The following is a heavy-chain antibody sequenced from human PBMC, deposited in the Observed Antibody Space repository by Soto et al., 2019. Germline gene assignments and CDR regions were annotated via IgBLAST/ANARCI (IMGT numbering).Heavy chain of an antibody. CDR1: GFTVSSNY. D-gene: IGHD6-19*01. J-gene: IGHJ4*02. Sequence: GGSLRLSCAASGFTVSSNYMSWVRQAPGKGLEWVSVIYSGGSTYYADSVKGRFTVSRDNSKNTLYLQMNSLRAEDTAVYYCARDREWLTRGVIDYWGQGTLVTVSS. V-gene: IGHV3-66*02. CDR3: ARDREWLTRGVIDY. CDR2: IYSGGST.